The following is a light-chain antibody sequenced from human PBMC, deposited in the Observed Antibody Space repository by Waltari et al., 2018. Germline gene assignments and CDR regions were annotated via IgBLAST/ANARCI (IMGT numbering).Light chain of an antibody. V-gene: IGKV3-11*01. CDR2: DAS. CDR3: QQRSNWPS. J-gene: IGKJ3*01. Sequence: EIVLTQSPATLSLSPGERATLSCRSSQSVSSYLAWYQQKPGQAPRLLIYDASNRATGIPAGFSGSESGTDFTLTISSLEPEDCAVYYCQQRSNWPSFGPGTKVDIK. CDR1: QSVSSY.